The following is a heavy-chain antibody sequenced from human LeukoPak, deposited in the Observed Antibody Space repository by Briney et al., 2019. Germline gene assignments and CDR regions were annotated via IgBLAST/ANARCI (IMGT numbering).Heavy chain of an antibody. Sequence: SVKVSCKASGGTVSSYAISWVRQAPGQGLEWMGVIIPIFGTANYAQKFQGRVTITTDESTRTAYMELSSLRSEDTAVYYCARGAYYYGSGSYYKGGYYYYYYYMDVWGKGTTVTVSS. CDR3: ARGAYYYGSGSYYKGGYYYYYYYMDV. CDR2: IIPIFGTA. V-gene: IGHV1-69*05. CDR1: GGTVSSYA. J-gene: IGHJ6*03. D-gene: IGHD3-10*01.